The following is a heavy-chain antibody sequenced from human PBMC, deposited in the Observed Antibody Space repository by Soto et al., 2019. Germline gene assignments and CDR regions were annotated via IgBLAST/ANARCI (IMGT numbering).Heavy chain of an antibody. Sequence: SVQVSCKISGYTITELSMHWVRQAPGKGLEWMGGFDPEDGEAIYPQKFQGRVTMTEDTSADTAYMDLSDLRSEDTAVYYWAPLRAEYCACHPLYYGLDVRSQ. D-gene: IGHD2-21*01. J-gene: IGHJ6*02. V-gene: IGHV1-24*01. CDR1: GYTITELS. CDR3: APLRAEYCACHPLYYGLDV. CDR2: FDPEDGEA.